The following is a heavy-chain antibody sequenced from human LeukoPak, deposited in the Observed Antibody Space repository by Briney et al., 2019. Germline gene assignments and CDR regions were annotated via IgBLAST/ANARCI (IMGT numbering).Heavy chain of an antibody. D-gene: IGHD1-14*01. J-gene: IGHJ4*02. CDR2: IYHNGTT. V-gene: IGHV4-38-2*02. Sequence: SETLSLTCSVYGASIRNSYYWGWIGQSPGKGMGWSGSIYHNGTTYYYPPLKSRVTISVDTSKNQFSLKLSSVTAADTAVYFCSSLHGTGIRTPLWDYWGQGTLVTVSS. CDR1: GASIRNSYY. CDR3: SSLHGTGIRTPLWDY.